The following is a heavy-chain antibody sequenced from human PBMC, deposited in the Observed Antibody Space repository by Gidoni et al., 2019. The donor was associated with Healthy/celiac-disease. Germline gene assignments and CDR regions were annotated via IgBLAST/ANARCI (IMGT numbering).Heavy chain of an antibody. CDR3: ARESPFSPYYFDY. V-gene: IGHV3-64*01. CDR1: GFTFSSYA. J-gene: IGHJ4*02. CDR2: ISSNGGST. Sequence: EVQLVESGGGLVQPGGSLSLSCAASGFTFSSYAMHWVRQAPGKGLEYVSAISSNGGSTYYANSVKGRFTISRDNSKNTLYLQMGSLRAEDMAVYYCARESPFSPYYFDYWGQGTLVTVSS.